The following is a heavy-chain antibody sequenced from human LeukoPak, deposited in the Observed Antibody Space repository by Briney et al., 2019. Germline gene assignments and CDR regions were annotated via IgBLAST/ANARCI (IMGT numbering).Heavy chain of an antibody. D-gene: IGHD2-2*01. Sequence: GGSLRLSCAASGFTFSSYSMNWVRQAPGKGLEWVSSISSSSSYIYYADSVKGRFTISRDNSKNMLYLQMNSLRAEDTAVYYCAKQSPMLRCTSTSCYDDYYFDYWGQGTLVTVSS. CDR3: AKQSPMLRCTSTSCYDDYYFDY. CDR2: ISSSSSYI. CDR1: GFTFSSYS. V-gene: IGHV3-21*04. J-gene: IGHJ4*02.